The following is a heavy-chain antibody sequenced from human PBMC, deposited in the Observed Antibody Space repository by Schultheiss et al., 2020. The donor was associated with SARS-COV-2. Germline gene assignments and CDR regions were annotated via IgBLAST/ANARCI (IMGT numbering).Heavy chain of an antibody. Sequence: GGSLRLSCAASGFTFSDYYMSWIRQAPGKGLEWVSYISSSSSYTNYADSVKGRFTISRDNAKNSLYLQMNSLRAEDTAVYYCAKDKLYCSSTSCYRRKIGGGYYMDVWGKGTTVTVSS. J-gene: IGHJ6*03. V-gene: IGHV3-11*05. D-gene: IGHD2-2*01. CDR1: GFTFSDYY. CDR3: AKDKLYCSSTSCYRRKIGGGYYMDV. CDR2: ISSSSSYT.